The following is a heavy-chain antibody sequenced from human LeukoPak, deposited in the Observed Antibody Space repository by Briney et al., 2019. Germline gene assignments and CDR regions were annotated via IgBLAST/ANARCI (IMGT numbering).Heavy chain of an antibody. J-gene: IGHJ4*02. D-gene: IGHD3-22*01. V-gene: IGHV3-7*01. CDR2: IKQDGSEK. CDR1: GFTFSSYW. Sequence: GGSLRLSCAASGFTFSSYWMSWVRQAPGKGLEWVANIKQDGSEKYYVDSVKGRFTISRDNAKNSLYLQMNSLRAEDTAVYYCARGVQPLSLYLYYDTSRGYDYWGQGTLVTVPS. CDR3: ARGVQPLSLYLYYDTSRGYDY.